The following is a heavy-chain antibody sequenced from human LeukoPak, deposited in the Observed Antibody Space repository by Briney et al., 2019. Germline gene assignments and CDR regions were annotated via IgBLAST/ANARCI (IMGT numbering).Heavy chain of an antibody. CDR1: GASIRSNNYY. V-gene: IGHV4-39*01. CDR2: IYYSGST. Sequence: PSETLSLTCTVSGASIRSNNYYWGWIRQPPGEGLEWIGSIYYSGSTYYNPSLKSRVTISADTSKNQFSLKVSSVTAADTAVYYCASYSSASAFDYWGQGTLVTVSS. D-gene: IGHD2-21*01. CDR3: ASYSSASAFDY. J-gene: IGHJ4*02.